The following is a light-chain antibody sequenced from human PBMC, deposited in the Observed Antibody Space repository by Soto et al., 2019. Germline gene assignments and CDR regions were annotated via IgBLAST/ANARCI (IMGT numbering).Light chain of an antibody. CDR2: KAS. CDR3: QQYSSPWT. J-gene: IGKJ1*01. CDR1: QSIAWW. Sequence: DIQMTQSPSTLSASVGDRVTITCRASQSIAWWLAWYQQKPGKAHKLLIYKASILESGVPSRFSGSGSGTEFTLTINRLQPDDIATYYCQQYSSPWTFGQGTKVEIK. V-gene: IGKV1-5*03.